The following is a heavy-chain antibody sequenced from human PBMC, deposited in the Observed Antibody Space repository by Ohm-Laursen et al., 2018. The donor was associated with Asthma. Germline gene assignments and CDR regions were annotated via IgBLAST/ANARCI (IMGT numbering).Heavy chain of an antibody. V-gene: IGHV3-7*01. D-gene: IGHD5-18*01. CDR3: ARDRGYSYGYVDY. Sequence: GSLRLSCSASGFTFSNHWMTWVRQAPGRGLEWVANINQDGSIWGYVDSVKGRFAISRDNSKNTLYLQMNSLRAEDTAVYYCARDRGYSYGYVDYWGQGTLVTVSS. CDR1: GFTFSNHW. J-gene: IGHJ4*02. CDR2: INQDGSIW.